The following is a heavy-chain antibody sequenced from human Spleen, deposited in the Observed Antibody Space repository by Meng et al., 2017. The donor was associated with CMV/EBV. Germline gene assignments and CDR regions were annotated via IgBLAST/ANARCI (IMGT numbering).Heavy chain of an antibody. J-gene: IGHJ4*02. D-gene: IGHD6-19*01. CDR2: INPNSGGT. V-gene: IGHV1-2*02. CDR3: ARQPVASDY. Sequence: ASVKVSCKASGYTFTSYDINWVRQAPGQGLEWMGWINPNSGGTIYAQKFQGRVTMTRDASISTAYMELSGLRSDDTAVYYCARQPVASDYWGQGTLVTVSS. CDR1: GYTFTSYD.